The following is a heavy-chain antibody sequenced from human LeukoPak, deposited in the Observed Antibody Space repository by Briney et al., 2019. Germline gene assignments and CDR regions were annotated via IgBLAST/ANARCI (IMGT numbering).Heavy chain of an antibody. CDR2: ISGSGGST. CDR1: GFTFSSYA. J-gene: IGHJ4*02. Sequence: GSLRLSCAASGFTFSSYAMTWVRQVPGKGLEWVSSISGSGGSTYYADSVKGRFTISRDNSKNMVYLQMNSLRAEDTAVYYCAKDLDGYHASYFGSWGQGTLVTVSS. CDR3: AKDLDGYHASYFGS. V-gene: IGHV3-23*01. D-gene: IGHD5-24*01.